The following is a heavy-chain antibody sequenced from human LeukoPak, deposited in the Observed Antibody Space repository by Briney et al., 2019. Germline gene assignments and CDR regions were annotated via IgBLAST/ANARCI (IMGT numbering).Heavy chain of an antibody. V-gene: IGHV1-2*02. CDR1: GYTFTGYY. Sequence: ASVKVSCKASGYTFTGYYMHWVRQAPGQGLEWMGWINPNSGGTNYAQKFQGRVTMTRDTSISTAYMELSSLTSDDTAVYYCARAPGYKPFDPWGKGTLVTVSS. J-gene: IGHJ5*02. D-gene: IGHD1-14*01. CDR2: INPNSGGT. CDR3: ARAPGYKPFDP.